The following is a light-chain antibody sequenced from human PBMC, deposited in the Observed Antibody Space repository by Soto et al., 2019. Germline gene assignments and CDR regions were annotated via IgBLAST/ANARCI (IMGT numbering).Light chain of an antibody. CDR2: EVS. CDR1: SSDVGGYNY. CDR3: SSYAGSNNGV. V-gene: IGLV2-8*01. J-gene: IGLJ1*01. Sequence: QSVLTQPPSASGSPGQSVTISCTGTSSDVGGYNYVSWYQQHPGKAPKLMIYEVSKRPSGVPDRFSGSKSGNTASLTVSGLQADDYADYYCSSYAGSNNGVFGTGNNLHVL.